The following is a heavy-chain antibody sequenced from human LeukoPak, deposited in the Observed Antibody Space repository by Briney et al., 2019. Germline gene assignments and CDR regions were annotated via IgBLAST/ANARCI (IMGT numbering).Heavy chain of an antibody. D-gene: IGHD3-10*01. Sequence: QPGGSLRLSCAASGFTFSSYEMNWVRQAPGKGLEWVSYISSSGSTIYYADSVKGRFTISRDNAKNSLYLQMNSLRAEDTAVYYCARDLLSGSYWYYGMDVWGQGTTATVSS. J-gene: IGHJ6*02. V-gene: IGHV3-48*03. CDR2: ISSSGSTI. CDR3: ARDLLSGSYWYYGMDV. CDR1: GFTFSSYE.